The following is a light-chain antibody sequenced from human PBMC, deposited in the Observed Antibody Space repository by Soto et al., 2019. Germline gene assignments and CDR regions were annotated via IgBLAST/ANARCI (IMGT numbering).Light chain of an antibody. CDR2: AAS. J-gene: IGKJ5*01. CDR3: QQRSNWPPIT. V-gene: IGKV1-12*01. Sequence: DIQMTQSPSSLSASVGDRVTITCRASEGISSWLAWCQQKPGKARKLLIYAASSLQSGVPSRFSGSGSGTDFTLTISSLEPEDFAVYYCQQRSNWPPITFGQGTRLEI. CDR1: EGISSW.